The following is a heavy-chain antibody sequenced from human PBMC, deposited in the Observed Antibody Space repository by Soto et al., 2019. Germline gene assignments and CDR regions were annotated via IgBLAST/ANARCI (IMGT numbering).Heavy chain of an antibody. CDR3: ARYFDWRSGFDI. CDR1: GGSISGYY. D-gene: IGHD3-9*01. V-gene: IGHV4-59*01. J-gene: IGHJ3*02. CDR2: IDYYGST. Sequence: QVQLQESGPGLVKPSETLSLTCTVSGGSISGYYWSWIRQPPGKRLEWIGYIDYYGSTNYNPSLKSRVAISVDTSKQQFSLNLGSVTAADTAIYYCARYFDWRSGFDIWGQGTMVTVSS.